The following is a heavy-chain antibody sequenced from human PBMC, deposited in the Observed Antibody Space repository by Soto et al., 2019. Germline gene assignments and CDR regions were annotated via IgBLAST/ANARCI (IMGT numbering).Heavy chain of an antibody. D-gene: IGHD6-6*01. Sequence: PSETLSLTCTVSGGSISSYYWSWIRQPPGKGLEWIGYIYYSGSTNYNPSLKSRDTISVDTSKNQFSLKLSSVTAADTVVYFCSIRPRKSSIAAGDYYYYMDVWGKGTTVTVSS. CDR2: IYYSGST. CDR1: GGSISSYY. V-gene: IGHV4-59*08. CDR3: SIRPRKSSIAAGDYYYYMDV. J-gene: IGHJ6*03.